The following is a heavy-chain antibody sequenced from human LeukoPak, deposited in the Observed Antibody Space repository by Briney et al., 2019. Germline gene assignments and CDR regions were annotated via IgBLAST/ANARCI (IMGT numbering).Heavy chain of an antibody. D-gene: IGHD4-17*01. CDR3: AKGLRGVTTIAEYFQH. Sequence: PGGSLRLSCAASGFTFSSYAMSWVRQAPGKGLEWVSAISGSGGSTYYADSVKGRFTISRDNSKNTLYLQMNSLRAEDTAVYYCAKGLRGVTTIAEYFQHRGQGTLVTVSS. J-gene: IGHJ1*01. V-gene: IGHV3-23*01. CDR2: ISGSGGST. CDR1: GFTFSSYA.